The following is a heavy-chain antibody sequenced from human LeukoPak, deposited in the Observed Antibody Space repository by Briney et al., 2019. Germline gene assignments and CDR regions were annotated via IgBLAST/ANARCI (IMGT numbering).Heavy chain of an antibody. V-gene: IGHV1-8*01. D-gene: IGHD2-2*01. CDR3: ARAKNADVPAAIKYFDY. Sequence: ASVKVSCKASGYTFTSYDINWVRQATGQGLEWMGWMNPNSGNTGYAQKFQGRVTMTRNTSISTAYMELSSLRSEDTAVYYCARAKNADVPAAIKYFDYWGQGTLVTVSS. J-gene: IGHJ4*02. CDR2: MNPNSGNT. CDR1: GYTFTSYD.